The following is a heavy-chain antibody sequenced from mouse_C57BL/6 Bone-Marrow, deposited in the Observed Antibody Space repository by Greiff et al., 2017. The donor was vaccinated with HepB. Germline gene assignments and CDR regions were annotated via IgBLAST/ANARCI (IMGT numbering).Heavy chain of an antibody. Sequence: EVKLMESGGGLVKPGGSLKLSCAASGFTFSSYAMPWVRQTPEKRLEWVATISDGGSYTYYPDNVKGRITISRDNAKNNLYLQMSHLKSEDTAMYYCASGGPTIVTTWYSDVWGTGTTITVSA. V-gene: IGHV5-4*03. CDR2: ISDGGSYT. CDR1: GFTFSSYA. J-gene: IGHJ1*03. D-gene: IGHD2-5*01. CDR3: ASGGPTIVTTWYSDV.